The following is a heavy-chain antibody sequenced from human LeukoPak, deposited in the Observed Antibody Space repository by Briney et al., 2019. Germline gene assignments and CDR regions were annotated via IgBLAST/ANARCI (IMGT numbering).Heavy chain of an antibody. CDR1: GGSISSYY. D-gene: IGHD5-24*01. Sequence: SETLSLTCTVSGGSISSYYWSWIRQPAGKGLEWIGRIYTSGSTNYNPSLKSRVTMSVDTSKNQFSLKLSSVTAADTAVYYCAGGVVEMATISTFDITFDYWGQGTLVTVSS. V-gene: IGHV4-4*07. CDR2: IYTSGST. CDR3: AGGVVEMATISTFDITFDY. J-gene: IGHJ4*02.